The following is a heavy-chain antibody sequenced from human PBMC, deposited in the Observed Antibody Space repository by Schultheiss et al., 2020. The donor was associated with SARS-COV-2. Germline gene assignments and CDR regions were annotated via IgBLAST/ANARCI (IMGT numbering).Heavy chain of an antibody. CDR2: ISSSSSYI. Sequence: GGSLRLSCAASGFTFSSYSMNWVRQAPGKGLEWVSSISSSSSYIYYADSVKGRFTISRDNAKNSLYLQMNSLRAEDTAVYYCARDHAKQSRAAATRYYYYYMDVWGKGTTVTVSS. CDR1: GFTFSSYS. J-gene: IGHJ6*03. D-gene: IGHD2-2*01. V-gene: IGHV3-21*01. CDR3: ARDHAKQSRAAATRYYYYYMDV.